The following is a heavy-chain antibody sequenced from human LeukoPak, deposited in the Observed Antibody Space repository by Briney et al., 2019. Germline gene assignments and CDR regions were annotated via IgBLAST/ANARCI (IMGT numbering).Heavy chain of an antibody. J-gene: IGHJ4*02. V-gene: IGHV1-46*01. CDR3: ARGSIVAAGTTNPFDY. CDR2: INPSGGST. Sequence: AASVKVSCKASGYTFTSYYMHWVRQAPGQGLEWVGIINPSGGSTSYAQKFQGRVTMTTDTSTSTAYMELRSLRSDDTAVYYCARGSIVAAGTTNPFDYWGQGTLVTVSS. D-gene: IGHD6-13*01. CDR1: GYTFTSYY.